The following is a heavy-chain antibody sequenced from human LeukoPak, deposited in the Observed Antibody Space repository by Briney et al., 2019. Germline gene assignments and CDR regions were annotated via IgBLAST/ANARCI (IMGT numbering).Heavy chain of an antibody. V-gene: IGHV3-20*04. CDR1: GFTFDDYG. CDR2: INWNGGST. D-gene: IGHD1-26*01. J-gene: IGHJ2*01. CDR3: ARTLRGSYWYFDL. Sequence: GGSLRLSCAASGFTFDDYGMSWVRQAPGKGLEWVSGINWNGGSTGYADSVKGRFTISRDNAKNSLYLQMNSLRAEDTAVYYCARTLRGSYWYFDLWGRGTLVTVSS.